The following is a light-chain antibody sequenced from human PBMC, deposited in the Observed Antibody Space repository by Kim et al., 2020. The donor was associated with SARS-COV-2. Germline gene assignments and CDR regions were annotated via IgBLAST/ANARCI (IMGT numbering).Light chain of an antibody. CDR2: WAS. J-gene: IGKJ1*01. CDR3: QQYNSNPRT. CDR1: QSVLNSYANKNY. Sequence: ATINCKSSQSVLNSYANKNYLAWYQQKPGQCPKLLINWASTRDSGVPDRFSGSGSGTDFTLTISSLQAEDVAVYYCQQYNSNPRTFGQGTKVDIK. V-gene: IGKV4-1*01.